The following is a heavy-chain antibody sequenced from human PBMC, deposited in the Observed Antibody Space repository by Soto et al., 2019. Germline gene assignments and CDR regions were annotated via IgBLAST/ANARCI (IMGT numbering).Heavy chain of an antibody. J-gene: IGHJ5*02. CDR3: ARDRGGYCSGGSCSNWFDP. CDR1: GGTFSSYA. V-gene: IGHV1-69*06. CDR2: IIPIFGTA. D-gene: IGHD2-15*01. Sequence: QVQLVQSGAEVKKPGSSVKVSCKASGGTFSSYAISWVRQAPGQGLEWMGGIIPIFGTANYAQKFQGRVTITADKSTSTAYMELSSMRSEDTAVYYCARDRGGYCSGGSCSNWFDPWGHGTLVTVSS.